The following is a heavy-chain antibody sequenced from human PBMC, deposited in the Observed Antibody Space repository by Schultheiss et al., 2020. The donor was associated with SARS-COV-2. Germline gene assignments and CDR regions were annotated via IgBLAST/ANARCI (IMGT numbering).Heavy chain of an antibody. D-gene: IGHD3-9*01. J-gene: IGHJ6*02. CDR1: GFTFSSYA. V-gene: IGHV3-23*01. CDR2: ISGSGGST. CDR3: AKVYYDILTGYPFSLNYYYGMDV. Sequence: GESLKISCAASGFTFSSYAMSWVRQAPGKGLEWVSAISGSGGSTYYADSVKGRFTISRDNSKNTLYLQMNSLRAEDTAVYYCAKVYYDILTGYPFSLNYYYGMDVWGQGTTVTVSS.